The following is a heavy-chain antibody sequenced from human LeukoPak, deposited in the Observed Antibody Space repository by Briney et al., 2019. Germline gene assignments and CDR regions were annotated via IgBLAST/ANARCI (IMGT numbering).Heavy chain of an antibody. CDR1: GGTFSSYA. Sequence: ASVKVSCKASGGTFSSYAISWVRQAPGQGLEWMGGIIPIFGTANYAQKFQGRVTITADESTSTAYMELSSLRSEDTAVYYCARAPMVRGVIIDPHFDYWGRGTLVTVSS. V-gene: IGHV1-69*13. CDR3: ARAPMVRGVIIDPHFDY. CDR2: IIPIFGTA. D-gene: IGHD3-10*01. J-gene: IGHJ4*02.